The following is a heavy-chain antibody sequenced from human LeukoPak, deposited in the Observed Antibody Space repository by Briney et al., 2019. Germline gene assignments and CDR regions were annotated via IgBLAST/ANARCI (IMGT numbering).Heavy chain of an antibody. Sequence: SETLSLTCTVSGGSISSYYWSWIRQPAGKGLEWIGRIYTSGSTNYNPSLKSRVTMSVDTSKNQFSPKLSSVTAADTAVYYCAREPRFLEWPPLDYWGQGTLVTVSS. J-gene: IGHJ4*02. V-gene: IGHV4-4*07. D-gene: IGHD3-3*01. CDR3: AREPRFLEWPPLDY. CDR1: GGSISSYY. CDR2: IYTSGST.